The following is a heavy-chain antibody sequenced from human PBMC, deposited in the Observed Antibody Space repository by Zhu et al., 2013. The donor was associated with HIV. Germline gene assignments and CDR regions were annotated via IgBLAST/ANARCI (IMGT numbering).Heavy chain of an antibody. J-gene: IGHJ4*02. V-gene: IGHV4-38-2*02. CDR2: IYHSGST. D-gene: IGHD3-22*01. Sequence: QVQLQESGPGLVKPSETLSLTCTVSGYSISSGYYWGWIRQPPGKGLEWIGSIYHSGSTYYNPSLKSRVTISVDTSKNQFSLKLSSVTAADTAVYYCARAMDSSGYYNHDYWGQGTLVTGLL. CDR3: ARAMDSSGYYNHDY. CDR1: GYSISSGYY.